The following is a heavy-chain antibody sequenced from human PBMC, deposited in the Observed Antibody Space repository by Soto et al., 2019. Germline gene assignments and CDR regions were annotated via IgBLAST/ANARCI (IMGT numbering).Heavy chain of an antibody. J-gene: IGHJ4*02. CDR2: ISYDGSNK. CDR3: APWFGAFDY. Sequence: QVQLVESGGGVVQPGRSLRLSCAASGFTFSSYGMHWVRQAPGKGLEWVAVISYDGSNKYYADSVKGRFTISRDNSQNTLYLQMSSLRAEDTAVYYCAPWFGAFDYLGQGTLVTVSS. D-gene: IGHD3-10*01. CDR1: GFTFSSYG. V-gene: IGHV3-30*03.